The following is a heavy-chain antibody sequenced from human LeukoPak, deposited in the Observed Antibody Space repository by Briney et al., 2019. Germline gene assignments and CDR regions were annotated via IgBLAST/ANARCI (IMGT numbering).Heavy chain of an antibody. J-gene: IGHJ4*02. Sequence: ASVKVSCKASGYTFTGYYMHWVRQAPGQGLEWMGWINPNSGGTNYAQKFQGRVTMTRDTSISTVYMELSSLRSEDTAVYYCARDRGNCDYWGQGTLVTVSS. CDR1: GYTFTGYY. CDR2: INPNSGGT. CDR3: ARDRGNCDY. V-gene: IGHV1-2*02. D-gene: IGHD3-10*01.